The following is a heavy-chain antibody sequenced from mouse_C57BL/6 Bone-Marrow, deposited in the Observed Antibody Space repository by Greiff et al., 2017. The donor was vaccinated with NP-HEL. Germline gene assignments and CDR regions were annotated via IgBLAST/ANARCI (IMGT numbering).Heavy chain of an antibody. CDR1: GYSITSGYY. J-gene: IGHJ4*01. CDR3: APTVVAPMDY. D-gene: IGHD1-1*01. Sequence: VQLKESGPGLVKPSQSLSLTCSVTGYSITSGYYWNWIRQFPGNKLEWMGYISYDGSNNYNPSLKNRISITRDTSKNQFFLKLNSVTTEDTATYYCAPTVVAPMDYWGQGTSVTGSS. V-gene: IGHV3-6*01. CDR2: ISYDGSN.